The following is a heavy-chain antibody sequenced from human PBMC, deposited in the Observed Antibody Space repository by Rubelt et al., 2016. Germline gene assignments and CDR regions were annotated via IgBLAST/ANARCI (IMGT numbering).Heavy chain of an antibody. J-gene: IGHJ4*02. V-gene: IGHV3-66*01. CDR3: AREFYYDFWSGLDY. CDR1: GFTFSCYA. D-gene: IGHD3-3*01. CDR2: IYSGGST. Sequence: GQLLESGGGLVQPGGSLRLSCAASGFTFSCYAMSWVRQAPGKGLEWVSVIYSGGSTYYADSVKGRFTISRDNGKNTVYLQMNGLRAEDTAVYYCAREFYYDFWSGLDYWGQGALVTVSS.